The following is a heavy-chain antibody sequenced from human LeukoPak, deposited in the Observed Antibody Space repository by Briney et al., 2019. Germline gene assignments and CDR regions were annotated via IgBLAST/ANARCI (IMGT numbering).Heavy chain of an antibody. CDR3: TRDRTPRGGWFDP. Sequence: SQTLSLTCAVYGGSFNNYYWNWVRQPPGKGMEWIGELDQSGSTKYNPSLKSRVTISPGTSDNQLSLRLTSVTAADTAVYYCTRDRTPRGGWFDPWGQGTQVSVSS. D-gene: IGHD1-14*01. J-gene: IGHJ5*02. CDR2: LDQSGST. CDR1: GGSFNNYY. V-gene: IGHV4-34*01.